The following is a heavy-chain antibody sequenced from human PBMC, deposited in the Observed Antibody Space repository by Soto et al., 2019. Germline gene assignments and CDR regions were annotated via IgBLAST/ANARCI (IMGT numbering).Heavy chain of an antibody. D-gene: IGHD2-8*01. Sequence: ASVKVSCKASGYTFASYGISCVRQAPGQGLEWMGWISAYNGNTNYAQKLQGRVTMTTDTSTSTAYMELRSLRSDDTAVYYCAIFQKMMGCTFRWFVPWGKRILVTV. CDR2: ISAYNGNT. CDR3: AIFQKMMGCTFRWFVP. J-gene: IGHJ5*02. V-gene: IGHV1-18*01. CDR1: GYTFASYG.